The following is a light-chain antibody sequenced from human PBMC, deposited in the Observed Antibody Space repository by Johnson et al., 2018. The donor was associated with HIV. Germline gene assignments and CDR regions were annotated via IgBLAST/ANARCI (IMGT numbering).Light chain of an antibody. CDR3: GRWDDSLSTYV. J-gene: IGLJ1*01. Sequence: QSVLTQPPSVSAAPGQKVTISCSGSSSNIGNNYVSWYQQLPGTAPKLLIYDNNKRPSGIPDRFSGSKSGTSATLGITGLQTGDGADYYCGRWDDSLSTYVFGTGTKVTVL. V-gene: IGLV1-51*01. CDR2: DNN. CDR1: SSNIGNNY.